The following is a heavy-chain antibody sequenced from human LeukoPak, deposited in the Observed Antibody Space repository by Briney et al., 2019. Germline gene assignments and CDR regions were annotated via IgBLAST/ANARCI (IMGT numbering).Heavy chain of an antibody. V-gene: IGHV3-48*03. J-gene: IGHJ4*02. D-gene: IGHD6-13*01. CDR2: ISSSCSTI. CDR3: ARTPGIAAAEPPEYFFEY. Sequence: QPGGSLRLSCAVSGFTFSSYDMNWVRQAPGKGLEWVSYISSSCSTIYFADSVKGRFTISSDNAKNSLYLQMNSLRDEDTAVYYCARTPGIAAAEPPEYFFEYWGQGTLVTVSS. CDR1: GFTFSSYD.